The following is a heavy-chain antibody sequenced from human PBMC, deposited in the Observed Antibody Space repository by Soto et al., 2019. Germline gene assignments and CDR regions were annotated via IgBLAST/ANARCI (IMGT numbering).Heavy chain of an antibody. CDR2: IYTSGST. D-gene: IGHD2-15*01. CDR3: ARATSARYCSGGSCYSYYYYGMDV. V-gene: IGHV4-4*07. Sequence: AETLSLTCTASGVSISSYYWSWIQQPAGKGLEWIGRIYTSGSTNYNPSLKSRGTMLVDTSQNQFSLKLSSVTAADTAVYYCARATSARYCSGGSCYSYYYYGMDVWGQGTTVTVSS. CDR1: GVSISSYY. J-gene: IGHJ6*02.